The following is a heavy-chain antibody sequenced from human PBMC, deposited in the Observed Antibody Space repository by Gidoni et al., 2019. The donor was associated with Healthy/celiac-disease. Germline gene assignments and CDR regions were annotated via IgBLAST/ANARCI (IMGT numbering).Heavy chain of an antibody. V-gene: IGHV3-30*18. CDR2: ISYDGSNK. J-gene: IGHJ4*02. Sequence: QVQLVESGGGVVQPGWSLRLSCAASGFTFSSYGMHWVRQAPGKGLEWVAVISYDGSNKYYADSVKGRFTISRDNSKNTLYLQMNSLRAEDTAVYYCANGYCSGGSCYYDYWGQGTLVTVSS. CDR3: ANGYCSGGSCYYDY. CDR1: GFTFSSYG. D-gene: IGHD2-15*01.